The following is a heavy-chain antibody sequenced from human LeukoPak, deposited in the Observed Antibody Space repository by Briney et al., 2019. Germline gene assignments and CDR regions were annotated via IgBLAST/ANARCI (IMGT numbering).Heavy chain of an antibody. CDR3: ARLTSGYWSSHPLYGMDV. J-gene: IGHJ6*02. D-gene: IGHD3-3*01. CDR1: GFTFRSYA. Sequence: GGSLRLSCAASGFTFRSYAMSWVRQAPGKGLEWVSVIYSGGSTYYADSVKGRFTISRHNSKNTLYLQMNSLRAEDTAVYYCARLTSGYWSSHPLYGMDVWGQGTTVTVSS. V-gene: IGHV3-53*04. CDR2: IYSGGST.